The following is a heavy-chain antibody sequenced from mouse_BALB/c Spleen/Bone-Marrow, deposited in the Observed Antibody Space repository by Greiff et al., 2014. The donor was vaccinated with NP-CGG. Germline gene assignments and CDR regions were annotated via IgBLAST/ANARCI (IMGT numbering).Heavy chain of an antibody. V-gene: IGHV1-87*01. CDR3: ARGDPFDY. CDR1: GYTLTSYW. CDR2: IYPGDGDT. Sequence: VQLQQSGAELARPGASVKLSCKASGYTLTSYWMQWVKQRPGQGLEWIGAIYPGDGDTRYTQKFKGKATLTADKSSSTAYMQLSSLASEDSAVYYCARGDPFDYWGQGTTLTVSS. J-gene: IGHJ2*01.